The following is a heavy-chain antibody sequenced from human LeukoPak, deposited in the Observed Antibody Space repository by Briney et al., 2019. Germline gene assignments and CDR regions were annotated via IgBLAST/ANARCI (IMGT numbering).Heavy chain of an antibody. CDR2: ISSSTRYI. CDR1: GFTFSSYA. J-gene: IGHJ2*01. D-gene: IGHD1-14*01. CDR3: ARDPAPNPLLYWYFDL. V-gene: IGHV3-21*01. Sequence: GGSLRLSCAASGFTFSSYAMSWVRQAPGKGLEWVSSISSSTRYIYYADSVKGRFTISRDNAKNSLYLQMNSLRAEDTAVYYCARDPAPNPLLYWYFDLWGRGTLVTVSS.